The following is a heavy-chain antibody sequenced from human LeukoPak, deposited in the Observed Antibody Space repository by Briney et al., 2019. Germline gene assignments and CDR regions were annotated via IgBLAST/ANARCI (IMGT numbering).Heavy chain of an antibody. CDR1: GFTFDDYA. Sequence: GRSLRLSCAASGFTFDDYAMHWVRQAPGKGLERVSGISWNSGSMDYADSVKGRFTVSRDNAKNPLYLQMNSLRAEDTALYYCAKADSSSWYPYNWFDPWGQGTLVTVSS. V-gene: IGHV3-9*01. J-gene: IGHJ5*02. CDR3: AKADSSSWYPYNWFDP. D-gene: IGHD6-13*01. CDR2: ISWNSGSM.